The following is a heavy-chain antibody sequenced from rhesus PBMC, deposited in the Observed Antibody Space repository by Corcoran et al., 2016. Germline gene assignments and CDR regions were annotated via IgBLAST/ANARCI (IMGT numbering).Heavy chain of an antibody. CDR1: GGSISSNY. J-gene: IGHJ4*01. Sequence: QVQLQESGPGLLKPSETLSLTCAVSGGSISSNYWSWSRQAPGKGLEGIGRFYGSGRSTAYNPSLESQVTISTDTSKIQFSLKLSSVTAADTAVYYCAILGPLQYLDWKTDYWGQGVLVTVSS. V-gene: IGHV4-160*01. CDR3: AILGPLQYLDWKTDY. CDR2: FYGSGRST. D-gene: IGHD3-3*01.